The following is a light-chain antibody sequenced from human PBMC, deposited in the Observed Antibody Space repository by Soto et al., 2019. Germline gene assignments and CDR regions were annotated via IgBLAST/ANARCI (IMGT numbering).Light chain of an antibody. J-gene: IGLJ2*01. CDR1: SSDIGRHDY. CDR2: EVI. V-gene: IGLV2-14*01. Sequence: QSALTQPASVSGPPGQSITISCTGSSSDIGRHDYVSWYQHHPGKVPNVIIYEVIHRPSGVSNRFSGSKSGNTASLTISGLQAADEADYYCSSYSSGSTLLLFGGGTQLTVL. CDR3: SSYSSGSTLLL.